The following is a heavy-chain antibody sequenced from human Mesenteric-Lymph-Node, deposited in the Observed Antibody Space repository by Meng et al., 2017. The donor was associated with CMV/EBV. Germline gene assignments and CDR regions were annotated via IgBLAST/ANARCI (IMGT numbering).Heavy chain of an antibody. V-gene: IGHV3-21*01. CDR1: GFTFSGYS. Sequence: GGSLRLSCAASGFTFSGYSMNWVRQAPGKGLEWVSSISSSSSYIYYADSVKGRFTISRDNAKNSLYLQMNSLRAEDTAVYYCARTNIVVVPAAKWFDPWGQGTLVTVSS. J-gene: IGHJ5*02. CDR2: ISSSSSYI. CDR3: ARTNIVVVPAAKWFDP. D-gene: IGHD2-2*01.